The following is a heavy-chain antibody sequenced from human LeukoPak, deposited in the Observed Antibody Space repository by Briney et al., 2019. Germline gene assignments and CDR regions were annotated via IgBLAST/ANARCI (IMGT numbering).Heavy chain of an antibody. V-gene: IGHV1-46*01. CDR2: INPSGGST. Sequence: GASVKVSCKASGYTFTSYYMHWVRQAPGQGLEWMGIINPSGGSTSYAQKFQGRVTMTRDTSTSTVYMELSSLRSEDTAVYYCARDLGRTAMVSLPDYWGQGTLVTVSS. D-gene: IGHD5-18*01. CDR1: GYTFTSYY. J-gene: IGHJ4*02. CDR3: ARDLGRTAMVSLPDY.